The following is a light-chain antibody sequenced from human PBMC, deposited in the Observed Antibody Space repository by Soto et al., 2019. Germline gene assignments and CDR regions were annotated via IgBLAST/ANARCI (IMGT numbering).Light chain of an antibody. CDR1: SSDVGGYNY. Sequence: QSALTQPATMSGPPGHSITIYYTGTSSDVGGYNYVSWYQHHPGKAPKLIIYDVTNRPSGVSNPFSGSKSGNTASLTISGLQPEDEADYYCSSYTTSNTRQIVFGTGTKVTVL. CDR3: SSYTTSNTRQIV. CDR2: DVT. V-gene: IGLV2-14*03. J-gene: IGLJ1*01.